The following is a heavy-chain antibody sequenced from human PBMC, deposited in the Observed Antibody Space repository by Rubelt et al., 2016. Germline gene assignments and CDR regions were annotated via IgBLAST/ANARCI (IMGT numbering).Heavy chain of an antibody. J-gene: IGHJ3*02. D-gene: IGHD1-1*01. V-gene: IGHV1-18*01. Sequence: QVQLVQSGAEVKKPGASVKVSCKASGYTFTIYGISWVRQAPGQGLEWMGWISAYNGNTNYAQKFQGRVTMTTDTATSTAYMELRSLRSDDTAVYCCARDQLALYAFDIWGQGTMVTVSS. CDR2: ISAYNGNT. CDR1: GYTFTIYG. CDR3: ARDQLALYAFDI.